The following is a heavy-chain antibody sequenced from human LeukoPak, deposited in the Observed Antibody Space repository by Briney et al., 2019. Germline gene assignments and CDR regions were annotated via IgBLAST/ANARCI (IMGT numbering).Heavy chain of an antibody. CDR2: IYYSRST. Sequence: SETLSLTCTVSGGSISSYYWSWIRQPPGKGLEWIGFIYYSRSTNYNPSLKSRVTISVDTSTNQFSLKLSSVTAADTAVYYCARAVPYCSGGSCYSPFYFDYWGQGTPVTVSS. D-gene: IGHD2-15*01. V-gene: IGHV4-59*01. CDR3: ARAVPYCSGGSCYSPFYFDY. CDR1: GGSISSYY. J-gene: IGHJ4*02.